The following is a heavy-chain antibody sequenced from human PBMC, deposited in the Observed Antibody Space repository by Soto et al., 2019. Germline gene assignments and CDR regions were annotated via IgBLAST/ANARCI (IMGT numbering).Heavy chain of an antibody. Sequence: VTGKESGLVLGKPTEPPTRTATVFGFSLTIAGWGGSGFGKPPGKALEWLAHIFSNDEKSYSTSLKSRLTISKDTSKSQVVLTMTNMDPVDTATYYCASTYSTSWYWFDPWGQGTLVTVSS. CDR2: IFSNDEK. V-gene: IGHV2-26*04. D-gene: IGHD6-13*01. CDR3: ASTYSTSWYWFDP. CDR1: GFSLTIAGWG. J-gene: IGHJ5*02.